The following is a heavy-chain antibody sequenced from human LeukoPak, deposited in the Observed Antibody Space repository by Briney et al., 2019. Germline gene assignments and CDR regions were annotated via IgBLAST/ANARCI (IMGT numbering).Heavy chain of an antibody. Sequence: PGGSLGLSCAASGFTFSNFGMHWIRQAPGKGLEWVAVERSGGSKHYADSVKGRFTISRDNSKNTLWLVMNNLRTDDTAVYYCAKDRDDYGNDCWGQGVLVTVST. J-gene: IGHJ4*02. CDR2: ERSGGSK. CDR3: AKDRDDYGNDC. V-gene: IGHV3-30*02. D-gene: IGHD4-17*01. CDR1: GFTFSNFG.